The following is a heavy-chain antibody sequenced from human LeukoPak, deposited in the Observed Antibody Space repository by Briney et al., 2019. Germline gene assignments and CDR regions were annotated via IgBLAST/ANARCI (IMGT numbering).Heavy chain of an antibody. CDR1: GFTFSRFA. CDR2: ISGSGDST. Sequence: GGSLRLSCAASGFTFSRFAMSWVRQAPGKGLEWVSTISGSGDSTSYADSVKGRFTISRDNSKNTLYVQMNSPRAEDTAVYYCAKCWYTGSYCFDYWGQGTLVTVSS. J-gene: IGHJ4*02. V-gene: IGHV3-23*01. CDR3: AKCWYTGSYCFDY. D-gene: IGHD1-26*01.